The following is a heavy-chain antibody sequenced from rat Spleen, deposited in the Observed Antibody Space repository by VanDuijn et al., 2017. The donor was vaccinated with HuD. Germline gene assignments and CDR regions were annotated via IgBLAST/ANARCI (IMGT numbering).Heavy chain of an antibody. V-gene: IGHV5-27*01. Sequence: EVQLAESGGGLVQPGGSLKLSCAASGFTFSNYGMAWVRQAPTKGLEWVASITNSGGSTYYRDSVKGRFTISRDNAKSTLYLQMDSLRSEDTATYYCTTGIDYWGQGVMVTVSS. J-gene: IGHJ2*01. D-gene: IGHD5-1*01. CDR1: GFTFSNYG. CDR2: ITNSGGST. CDR3: TTGIDY.